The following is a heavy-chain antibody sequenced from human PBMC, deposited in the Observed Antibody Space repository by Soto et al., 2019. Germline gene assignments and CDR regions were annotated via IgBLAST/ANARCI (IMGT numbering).Heavy chain of an antibody. CDR3: ARVRVASGWYNSPDY. J-gene: IGHJ4*02. D-gene: IGHD6-19*01. Sequence: GKVSCKAYGYTVTSYAMPWVLQALGQRLEWMGWINPNSGATDFAQKFQGRVTMTRDTSISTAYMELSRLRSDDTAMYYCARVRVASGWYNSPDYWGQGTLLTISS. CDR2: INPNSGAT. V-gene: IGHV1-2*02. CDR1: GYTVTSYA.